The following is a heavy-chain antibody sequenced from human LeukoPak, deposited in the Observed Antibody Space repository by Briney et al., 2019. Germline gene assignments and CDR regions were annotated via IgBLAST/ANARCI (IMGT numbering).Heavy chain of an antibody. Sequence: PSETLSLTCTVSGASISSYYWSWIRQPPGKGLEWNGYIYYSGSTNYNPSLKSRVTISVDTSKNQFSLKLSSVTAADTAVYYCASGLWFGDLFWFDPWGQGTLVTVSS. D-gene: IGHD3-10*01. CDR3: ASGLWFGDLFWFDP. CDR1: GASISSYY. V-gene: IGHV4-59*01. CDR2: IYYSGST. J-gene: IGHJ5*02.